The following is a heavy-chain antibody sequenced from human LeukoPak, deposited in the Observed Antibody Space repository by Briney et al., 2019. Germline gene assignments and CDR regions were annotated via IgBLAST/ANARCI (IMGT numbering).Heavy chain of an antibody. CDR2: ISTSSDDT. V-gene: IGHV3-21*01. CDR1: GFTSNNYA. D-gene: IGHD6-13*01. Sequence: PGGSLRLSCTASGFTSNNYAMSWVRQAPGKGLEWVSSISTSSDDTYYTDSVRGRFTISRDNAENSLFLQMSSLRAEDTATYYCATDFSVAAAGTNDYWGQGTLVTVSS. J-gene: IGHJ4*02. CDR3: ATDFSVAAAGTNDY.